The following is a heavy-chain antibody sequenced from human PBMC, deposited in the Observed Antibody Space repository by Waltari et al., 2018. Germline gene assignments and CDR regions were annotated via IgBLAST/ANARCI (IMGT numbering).Heavy chain of an antibody. Sequence: QVQLPQWGAELVQPSETLSLTCAVYGGSFRVYYWGWIRQPPGQGLEWIGEINTSRRTNYNPSLQSRVTISVDTSKNQFSLKLRSATASDTAGYYCARGQVGATFDYWGQGTLVTVSS. V-gene: IGHV4-34*01. CDR2: INTSRRT. D-gene: IGHD1-26*01. CDR3: ARGQVGATFDY. CDR1: GGSFRVYY. J-gene: IGHJ4*02.